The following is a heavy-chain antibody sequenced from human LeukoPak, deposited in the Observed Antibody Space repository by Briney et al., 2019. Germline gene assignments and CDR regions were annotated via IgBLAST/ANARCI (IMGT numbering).Heavy chain of an antibody. D-gene: IGHD3-3*02. J-gene: IGHJ3*01. CDR3: ARGVISTDAFDV. CDR1: GDSIGSYY. CDR2: IYYSGST. V-gene: IGHV4-59*01. Sequence: SQTLSLTCTVSGDSIGSYYWSWIRQPPGKGLEWIGYIYYSGSTIYNPSLKSRVTMSLDTSKNQFSLKLRSVTAADTAVYYCARGVISTDAFDVWGKGQWSPSLQ.